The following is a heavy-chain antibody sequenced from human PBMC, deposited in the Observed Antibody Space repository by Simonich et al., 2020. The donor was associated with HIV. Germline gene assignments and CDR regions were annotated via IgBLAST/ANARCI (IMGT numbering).Heavy chain of an antibody. Sequence: EVQLLESGGGLVQPGGSLRLSCAASGFTFSSYAMSWVRQAPGKGRGWVSPIVGSGGRTYYEYSVKGRFTISRDNSKNMLYLQMNSLRAEDTAVYYCARDFLVGAFDYWGQGSQVTVSS. V-gene: IGHV3-23*01. J-gene: IGHJ4*02. CDR2: IVGSGGRT. CDR3: ARDFLVGAFDY. CDR1: GFTFSSYA. D-gene: IGHD1-26*01.